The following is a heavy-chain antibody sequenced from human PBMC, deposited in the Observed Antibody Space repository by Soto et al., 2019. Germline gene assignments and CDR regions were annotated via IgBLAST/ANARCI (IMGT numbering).Heavy chain of an antibody. Sequence: QVQLVQSGAEVKKPGASVKVSCKASGYTFTGYYMHWVRQAPGQGLEWMGWINPNSGGTNYAQKFKGWVTMTRDTSISTDYMELSRLRSDDTAVYYCARAHCGGDCYSGVAYWGQGTLVTVSS. D-gene: IGHD2-21*02. J-gene: IGHJ4*02. CDR2: INPNSGGT. CDR3: ARAHCGGDCYSGVAY. V-gene: IGHV1-2*04. CDR1: GYTFTGYY.